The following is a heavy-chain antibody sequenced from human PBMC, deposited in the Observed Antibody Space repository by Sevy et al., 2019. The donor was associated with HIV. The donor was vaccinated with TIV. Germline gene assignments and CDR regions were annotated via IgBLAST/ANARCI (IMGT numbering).Heavy chain of an antibody. D-gene: IGHD2-2*01. V-gene: IGHV4-34*01. CDR3: ARHCSSISCSHAFDI. CDR1: SGSFSGYY. Sequence: SETLSLTCAVYSGSFSGYYWSWIRQPPGKGLEWIGEISHSGSANYNPSLKSRVTISVDTSKNQFSLKLSSVTAADTAVYYCARHCSSISCSHAFDIWGLGTMVTVSS. CDR2: ISHSGSA. J-gene: IGHJ3*02.